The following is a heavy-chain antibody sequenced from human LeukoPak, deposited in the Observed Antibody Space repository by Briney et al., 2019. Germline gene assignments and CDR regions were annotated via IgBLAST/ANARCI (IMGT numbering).Heavy chain of an antibody. J-gene: IGHJ6*02. CDR2: ISAYYGNT. CDR1: GYTFTSYG. V-gene: IGHV1-18*01. D-gene: IGHD2-2*01. Sequence: GASVKVSCKASGYTFTSYGISWVRQAPGQGLEWMGWISAYYGNTNYAQKLQGRVTMTTDTSTSTAYMELRSLRSDDTAVYYCAREYCSSTSCYTVRPYYYYGMDVWGQGTTVTVSS. CDR3: AREYCSSTSCYTVRPYYYYGMDV.